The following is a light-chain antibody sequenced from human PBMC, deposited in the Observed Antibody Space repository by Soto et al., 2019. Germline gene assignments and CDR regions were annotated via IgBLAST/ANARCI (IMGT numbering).Light chain of an antibody. J-gene: IGKJ4*01. CDR3: QQSYNAPLT. Sequence: DIEMTQSPSSLSASVGDRVTITCRASQSINSYLNWYQQKPGKAPELLIYVASSLQSGVPSRFSGRGSGTDFTLTISSLQPEDFAIYYCQQSYNAPLTFGGGTKVEIK. CDR1: QSINSY. CDR2: VAS. V-gene: IGKV1-39*01.